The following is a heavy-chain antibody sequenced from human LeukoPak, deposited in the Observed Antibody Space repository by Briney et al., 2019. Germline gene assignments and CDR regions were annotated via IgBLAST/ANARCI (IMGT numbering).Heavy chain of an antibody. J-gene: IGHJ4*02. CDR3: ARRGVTGSVFDY. CDR2: VDQDGSEK. D-gene: IGHD1-26*01. V-gene: IGHV3-7*03. Sequence: PGGSLRLSCAASGFTFSSRWMGWVRQPPGKGLEWVANVDQDGSEKHYVDSVKGRFTISRDNAKYSLYLQMSSLRAEDTAVYYCARRGVTGSVFDYWGQGTQVTVSS. CDR1: GFTFSSRW.